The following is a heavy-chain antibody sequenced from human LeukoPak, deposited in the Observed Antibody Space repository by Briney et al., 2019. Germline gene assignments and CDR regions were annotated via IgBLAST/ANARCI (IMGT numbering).Heavy chain of an antibody. Sequence: PSETLSLTCAVYGGSFSGYYWSWIRQPAGKGLEWIGRIYIDGSTNYNPSLKSRVAMSVDTSKNQFSLKLSSVTAADTAVYYCAREQSSSTSRCLDYWGQGTLVTVSS. CDR1: GGSFSGYY. CDR2: IYIDGST. J-gene: IGHJ4*02. CDR3: AREQSSSTSRCLDY. D-gene: IGHD6-6*01. V-gene: IGHV4-4*07.